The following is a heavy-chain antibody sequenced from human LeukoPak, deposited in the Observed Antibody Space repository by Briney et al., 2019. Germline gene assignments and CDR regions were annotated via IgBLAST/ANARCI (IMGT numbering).Heavy chain of an antibody. J-gene: IGHJ6*02. CDR1: GFTVSNSD. CDR3: ARGPTHLYYGMDV. V-gene: IGHV3-13*01. D-gene: IGHD1-1*01. Sequence: GGSLRLSCAASGFTVSNSDIHWVRQSTGGGLEWVSTIGVAGDTYYSASVKGRFTISRDNARNSLFLRMFSLKAEDTAVYYCARGPTHLYYGMDVWGPGTTVTVSS. CDR2: IGVAGDT.